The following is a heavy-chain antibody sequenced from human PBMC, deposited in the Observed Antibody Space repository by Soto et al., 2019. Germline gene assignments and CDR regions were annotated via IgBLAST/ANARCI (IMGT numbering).Heavy chain of an antibody. J-gene: IGHJ5*02. D-gene: IGHD3-3*01. CDR1: GFTFSGSA. V-gene: IGHV3-73*01. Sequence: EVQLVESGGGLVQPGGSLKLSCAASGFTFSGSAMHWVRQASGKGLEWVGRIRSKANSYATAYAASVKGRFTISRDDSKNTAYLQMNSLKTEDTAVYYCTRGGITIFGVVISDNWFDPWGQGTQVTVSS. CDR2: IRSKANSYAT. CDR3: TRGGITIFGVVISDNWFDP.